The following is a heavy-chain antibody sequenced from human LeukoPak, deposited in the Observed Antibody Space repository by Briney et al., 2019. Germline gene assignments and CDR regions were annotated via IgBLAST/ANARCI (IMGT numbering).Heavy chain of an antibody. D-gene: IGHD6-6*01. CDR2: ISSSGSTI. CDR3: ARGKYNSSSVAFDI. CDR1: GFTFSDYY. J-gene: IGHJ3*02. V-gene: IGHV3-11*04. Sequence: GGSLRPSCAASGFTFSDYYMSWIRQAPGKGLEWVSYISSSGSTIYYADSVKGRFTISRDNAKNSLYPQMNSLRAEDTAVYYCARGKYNSSSVAFDIWGQGTMVTVSS.